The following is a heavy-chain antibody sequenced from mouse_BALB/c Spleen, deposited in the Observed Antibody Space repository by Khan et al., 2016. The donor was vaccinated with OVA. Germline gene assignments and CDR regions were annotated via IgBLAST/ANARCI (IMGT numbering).Heavy chain of an antibody. CDR1: GFAFSSYS. D-gene: IGHD1-1*01. V-gene: IGHV5-6-4*01. CDR2: ITSGGSYT. CDR3: TRDRNYYGISFYFDY. Sequence: EVELVESGGGLVKPGGSLKLSCAASGFAFSSYSMSWVRQTPEKRLEWVATITSGGSYTYYPDSVKGRFTISRDNAKNTLYLQMSSLKSEDTAMYYCTRDRNYYGISFYFDYWGQVTTLTVSS. J-gene: IGHJ2*01.